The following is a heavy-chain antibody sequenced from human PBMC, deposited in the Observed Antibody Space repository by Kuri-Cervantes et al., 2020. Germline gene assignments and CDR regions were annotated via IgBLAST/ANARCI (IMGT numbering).Heavy chain of an antibody. CDR2: IYYSGST. Sequence: SETLSLTCTVSGGSISSRSYYWGWIRQPPGKGLEWIGSIYYSGSTYYNPSLKSRVTISVDTSKNQFSLKLSSVTAADTAVYYCARHGKWELIDYWGQGTLVTVSS. CDR1: GGSISSRSYY. CDR3: ARHGKWELIDY. J-gene: IGHJ4*02. V-gene: IGHV4-39*01. D-gene: IGHD1-26*01.